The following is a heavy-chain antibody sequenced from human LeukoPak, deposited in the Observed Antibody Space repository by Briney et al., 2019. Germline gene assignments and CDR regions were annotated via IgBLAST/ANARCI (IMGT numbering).Heavy chain of an antibody. D-gene: IGHD6-6*01. J-gene: IGHJ4*02. CDR1: GASMHSYY. Sequence: SGTLSLTCTGSGASMHSYYWSWVRQPAGKGLEWIGRVYSGGSTKYNPSLNSRVTMSVDTSTNQFSLKLSSVTAADTAVYYCARSLYVSSSSQSDYWGQGGLVTVSS. V-gene: IGHV4-4*07. CDR2: VYSGGST. CDR3: ARSLYVSSSSQSDY.